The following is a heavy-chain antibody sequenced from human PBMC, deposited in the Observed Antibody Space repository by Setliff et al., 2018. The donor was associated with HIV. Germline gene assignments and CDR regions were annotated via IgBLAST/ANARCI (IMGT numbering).Heavy chain of an antibody. CDR3: ARPGGSYGDYGWDLRF. CDR2: ISAYSGDT. V-gene: IGHV1-18*01. CDR1: GYPFSGYG. Sequence: GASVKVSCKASGYPFSGYGISWVRQAPGQGLEWMGWISAYSGDTNYAQKFQGRLTMTTDTSTSTAYMELRSLRSDDTAMYYCARPGGSYGDYGWDLRFWGQGTLVTVSS. J-gene: IGHJ4*02. D-gene: IGHD4-17*01.